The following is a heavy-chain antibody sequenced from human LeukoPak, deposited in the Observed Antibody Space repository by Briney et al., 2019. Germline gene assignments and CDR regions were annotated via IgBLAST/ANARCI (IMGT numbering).Heavy chain of an antibody. V-gene: IGHV3-9*01. CDR1: GFTFDDYA. CDR2: FSWNSDTI. Sequence: GRSLRLSCAVSGFTFDDYAMHWVRLVPGKGLEWVSGFSWNSDTIGYGDSVKGRFTISRDNAKNSLYLQMNSLRHEDTALYYCATNGGGDSGYGNFDYWGQGTLVTVSS. J-gene: IGHJ4*02. CDR3: ATNGGGDSGYGNFDY. D-gene: IGHD5-12*01.